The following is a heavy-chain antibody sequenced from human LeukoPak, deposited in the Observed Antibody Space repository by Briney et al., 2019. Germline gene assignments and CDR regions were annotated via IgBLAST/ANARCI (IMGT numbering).Heavy chain of an antibody. V-gene: IGHV1-69*13. Sequence: GASVKVSCKASGGTFSSYAISWVRQAPGQGLEWMGGIIPIFGTANYAQKFQGRVTITADESTSTAYMELSSLRSEDTAVYYCARDSSSRIPDAFDIWGQGTMVTVSS. D-gene: IGHD6-13*01. J-gene: IGHJ3*02. CDR3: ARDSSSRIPDAFDI. CDR2: IIPIFGTA. CDR1: GGTFSSYA.